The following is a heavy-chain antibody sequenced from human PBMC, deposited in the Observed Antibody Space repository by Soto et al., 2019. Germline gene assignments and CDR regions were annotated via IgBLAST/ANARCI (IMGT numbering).Heavy chain of an antibody. CDR3: ARAPPGPAPRWGV. CDR2: IYPTGTT. Sequence: TLSLTCTVSGCSISSGGYSWSWVRQPPGKGLEWIGYIYPTGTTYYNPSLRNRVTISIDTSQNQFSLQLTSMTAADTAVYYCARAPPGPAPRWGVWGQGPTVTVSS. J-gene: IGHJ6*02. D-gene: IGHD3-16*01. CDR1: GCSISSGGYS. V-gene: IGHV4-30-2*01.